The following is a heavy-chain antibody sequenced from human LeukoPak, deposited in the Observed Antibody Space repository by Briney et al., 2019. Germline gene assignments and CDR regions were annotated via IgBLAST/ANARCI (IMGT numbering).Heavy chain of an antibody. Sequence: SETLSLTCTVSGGSISSYYWSWIRQPPGKGLEWIGYVYYSGSTNYNPSLKSRVIISVDTSNNQFSLKLSSVTAADTAVYYCARAGSGYYPFDDWGQGTLVTVSS. CDR3: ARAGSGYYPFDD. D-gene: IGHD3-22*01. J-gene: IGHJ4*02. CDR1: GGSISSYY. V-gene: IGHV4-59*01. CDR2: VYYSGST.